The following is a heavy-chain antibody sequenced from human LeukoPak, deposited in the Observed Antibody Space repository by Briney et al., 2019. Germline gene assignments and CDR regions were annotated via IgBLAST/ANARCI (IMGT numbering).Heavy chain of an antibody. Sequence: GSLRLSCAASGFTFSSYAMSWVRQAPGKGLEWVSAISGSGGSTYYADSVKGRITISRDNSKNTVYLQMNSLRAEDTAVYYCAKDFPEYSSSWYLEWGQGTLVTVSS. V-gene: IGHV3-23*01. D-gene: IGHD6-13*01. CDR3: AKDFPEYSSSWYLE. J-gene: IGHJ4*02. CDR2: ISGSGGST. CDR1: GFTFSSYA.